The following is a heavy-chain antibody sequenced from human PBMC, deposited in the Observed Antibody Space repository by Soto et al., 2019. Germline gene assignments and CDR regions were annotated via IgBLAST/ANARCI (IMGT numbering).Heavy chain of an antibody. CDR1: GYSFTSYW. CDR2: IYPGDSDT. CDR3: ARSAYSYDYYYYGMDV. V-gene: IGHV5-51*01. J-gene: IGHJ6*02. D-gene: IGHD5-18*01. Sequence: GESLKISCKGSGYSFTSYWIGWVRQMPGKGLEWMGIIYPGDSDTRYSPSFQGQVTISADKSISTAYLQWSSLKASDTAMYYCARSAYSYDYYYYGMDVWGQGTTVTVSS.